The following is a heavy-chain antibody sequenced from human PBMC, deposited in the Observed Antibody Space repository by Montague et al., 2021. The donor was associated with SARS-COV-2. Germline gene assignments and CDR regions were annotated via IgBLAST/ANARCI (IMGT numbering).Heavy chain of an antibody. D-gene: IGHD2-15*01. CDR2: IFYTGST. V-gene: IGHV4-59*01. Sequence: SETLSLPCSVSGGSTSNYYWTWILQSPGKGLQWIGYIFYTGSTKFNPSLKSRVSMSLDTSKNHFSLRLSAVTAADTARYYCARAQNICFIANCVNYFDLWGLGALVTVSS. CDR1: GGSTSNYY. J-gene: IGHJ4*02. CDR3: ARAQNICFIANCVNYFDL.